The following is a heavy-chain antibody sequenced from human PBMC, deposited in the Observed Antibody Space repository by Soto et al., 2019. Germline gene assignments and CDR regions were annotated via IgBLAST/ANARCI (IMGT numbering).Heavy chain of an antibody. J-gene: IGHJ4*02. CDR3: ARGPKRTYYFDY. Sequence: SVKVSCKASGGTFSSYAISWVRQAPGQGLEWMGGIIPIFGTANYTQKFQGRVTITADKSTNTAYMELSSLRSEDTAVYYCARGPKRTYYFDYWGQGTLVTVSS. V-gene: IGHV1-69*06. CDR2: IIPIFGTA. CDR1: GGTFSSYA.